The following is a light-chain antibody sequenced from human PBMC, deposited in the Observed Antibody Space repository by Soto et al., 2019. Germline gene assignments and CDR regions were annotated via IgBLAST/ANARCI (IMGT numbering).Light chain of an antibody. Sequence: IQMTQSPSSLSASVGDRVTITCRASQGISTYLNWYQQKPGKAPKLLIYAASSLQSGVPVRFSGSGSGTEFTLTISSLQSEDSAVYFCQHYFKWPWTFGQGTKVDIK. CDR3: QHYFKWPWT. V-gene: IGKV1-39*01. J-gene: IGKJ1*01. CDR1: QGISTY. CDR2: AAS.